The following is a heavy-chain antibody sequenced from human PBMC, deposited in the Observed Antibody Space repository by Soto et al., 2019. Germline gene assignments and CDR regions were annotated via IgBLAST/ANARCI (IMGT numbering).Heavy chain of an antibody. CDR2: INHSGST. J-gene: IGHJ4*02. CDR3: ARTSGITPTRVFDY. V-gene: IGHV4-34*01. Sequence: QVQLQQWGAGLLKPSETLSLTCAVYGGSFSGYYWSWIRQPPGKGLEWIGEINHSGSTNYNPSRKSRVTISVDTSKNQFSLKLSSVTAADTAVYYCARTSGITPTRVFDYWGQGTLVTVSS. D-gene: IGHD3-10*01. CDR1: GGSFSGYY.